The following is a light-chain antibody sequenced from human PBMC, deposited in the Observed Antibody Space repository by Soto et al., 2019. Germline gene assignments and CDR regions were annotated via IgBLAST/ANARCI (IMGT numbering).Light chain of an antibody. CDR1: QSVRSNS. CDR2: GAS. V-gene: IGKV3-20*01. Sequence: EIVLTQSPGTLSLSPGERATLSCRASQSVRSNSLAWYQQKPGQAPRLLIYGASTRATGIPDRFSGSGSGRDCTLTITRLEPEDFAVFYCQQYGRSPPTFGGGTNMEIK. CDR3: QQYGRSPPT. J-gene: IGKJ4*01.